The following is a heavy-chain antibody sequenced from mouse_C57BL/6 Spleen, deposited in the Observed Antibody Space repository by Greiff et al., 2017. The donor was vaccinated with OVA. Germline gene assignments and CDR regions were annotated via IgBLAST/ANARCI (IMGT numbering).Heavy chain of an antibody. J-gene: IGHJ4*01. CDR3: ARQGYYGLYAMDY. V-gene: IGHV5-6*01. CDR2: ISSGGSYT. CDR1: GFPFSSYG. Sequence: VQLVASWGDLVKPGGSLKLSCAASGFPFSSYGMSLVRQTPDKRLEWVATISSGGSYTYYPDRVKGRFTISRDKAKNTLDLKMSSLKSEDTAMYYCARQGYYGLYAMDYWGQGTSVTVSS. D-gene: IGHD1-2*01.